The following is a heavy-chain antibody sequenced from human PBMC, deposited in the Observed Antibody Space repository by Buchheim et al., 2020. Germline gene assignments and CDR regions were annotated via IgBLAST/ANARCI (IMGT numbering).Heavy chain of an antibody. CDR2: ISGSGGST. J-gene: IGHJ5*02. Sequence: EVQLLESGGGLVQPGGSLRLSCAASGFTFSSYAMSWVRQAPGKGLEWVSAISGSGGSTYYADSVKGRFTISRDNAKNSLYLQMNSLRAEDTAVYYCARAQYYYDSSGLHWFDPWGQGTL. CDR1: GFTFSSYA. CDR3: ARAQYYYDSSGLHWFDP. V-gene: IGHV3-23*01. D-gene: IGHD3-22*01.